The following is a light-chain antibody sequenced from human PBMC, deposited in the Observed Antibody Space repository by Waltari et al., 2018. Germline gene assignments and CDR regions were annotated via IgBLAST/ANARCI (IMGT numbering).Light chain of an antibody. CDR3: QQYDNRPPYT. V-gene: IGKV3-15*01. Sequence: EIVMTQSPATLSVSPGDRATLSCRASQSVSSNLAWYQQKLGQAPRPLIYSASTRAAGVPDRFSGSGSGTQFTLTISSLQSEDFAVYYCQQYDNRPPYTVGQGTKLEMK. CDR1: QSVSSN. CDR2: SAS. J-gene: IGKJ2*01.